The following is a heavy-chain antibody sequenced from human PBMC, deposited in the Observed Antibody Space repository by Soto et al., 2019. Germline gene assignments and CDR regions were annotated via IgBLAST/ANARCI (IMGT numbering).Heavy chain of an antibody. D-gene: IGHD3-22*01. CDR3: ASQHYYDSSGYYVGY. Sequence: QLQLQESGPGLVKPSETLSLPCTVSGGSISSTISYWGWIRQPPGRGLEWIGNIPYSGSTYYDSSLKSQLTRSVNTSKNQSSLKLSIVTAADTAVYYCASQHYYDSSGYYVGYWGQGTLVIVSS. J-gene: IGHJ4*02. CDR1: GGSISSTISY. V-gene: IGHV4-39*01. CDR2: IPYSGST.